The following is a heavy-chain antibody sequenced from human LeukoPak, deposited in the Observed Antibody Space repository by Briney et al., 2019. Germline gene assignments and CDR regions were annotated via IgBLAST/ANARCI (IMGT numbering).Heavy chain of an antibody. CDR2: IYYSGST. CDR1: GGSISSSSYY. J-gene: IGHJ4*02. Sequence: SETLSLTCTVSGGSISSSSYYWGWIRQPPGKGLEWIGSIYYSGSTNYNPSLKSRVTISVDTSKNQFSLKLSSVTAADTAVYYCARVLSSSWYFDYWGQGTLVTVSS. D-gene: IGHD6-13*01. V-gene: IGHV4-39*07. CDR3: ARVLSSSWYFDY.